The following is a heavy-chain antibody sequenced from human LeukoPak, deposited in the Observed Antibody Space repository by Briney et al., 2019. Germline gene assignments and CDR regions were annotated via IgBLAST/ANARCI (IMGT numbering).Heavy chain of an antibody. V-gene: IGHV3-74*01. CDR2: IKGDGSST. Sequence: PGGSLRLSCATSGFTFSTYWMHWVRQVPGKGLVWVARIKGDGSSTRHAVSMKGRFTISRDNAKNTLYLQMNSLRDEDTAVYYCVREGLECSGSSCQRAAFDYWGQGTLVTVSS. D-gene: IGHD2-2*01. J-gene: IGHJ4*02. CDR3: VREGLECSGSSCQRAAFDY. CDR1: GFTFSTYW.